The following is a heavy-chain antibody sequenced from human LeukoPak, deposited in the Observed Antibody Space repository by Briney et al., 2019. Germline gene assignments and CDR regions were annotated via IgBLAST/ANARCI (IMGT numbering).Heavy chain of an antibody. J-gene: IGHJ4*02. V-gene: IGHV3-23*01. D-gene: IGHD3-3*01. CDR1: GFTFSSYA. CDR3: AKDKSITIFGVVSYYFDY. Sequence: GGSLRLSCAASGFTFSSYAMSWVRQAPRKGLEWVSAISGSGGSTYYADAVKGRFTISRDNSKNTLYLQMNSLRAEDTAVYYCAKDKSITIFGVVSYYFDYWGQGTLVTVSS. CDR2: ISGSGGST.